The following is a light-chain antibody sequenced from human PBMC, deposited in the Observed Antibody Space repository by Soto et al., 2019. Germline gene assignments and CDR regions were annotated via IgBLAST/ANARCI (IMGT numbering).Light chain of an antibody. J-gene: IGKJ5*01. CDR2: GAS. Sequence: EIVLTQSPGTLSLSPGERATLSCRASQSFSSSYLAWYQQKPGQAPRLLIYGASSRATGIPDRFSGSGSGTYFTLTISRLEPEDFAVSYCQQYGTSITFGQGTRLEI. CDR1: QSFSSSY. CDR3: QQYGTSIT. V-gene: IGKV3-20*01.